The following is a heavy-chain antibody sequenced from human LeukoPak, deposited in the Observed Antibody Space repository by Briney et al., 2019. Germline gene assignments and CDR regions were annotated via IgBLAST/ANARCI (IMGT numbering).Heavy chain of an antibody. V-gene: IGHV4-59*12. Sequence: SETLSLTCTVSGGSISSCFWSWIRQPPGKGLEWIGYIYHSGSTYYNPSLKSRVTISVDRSKNQFSLKLSSVTAADTAVYYCARDISGSYVHAFDIWGQGTMVTVSS. D-gene: IGHD1-26*01. CDR1: GGSISSCF. CDR2: IYHSGST. CDR3: ARDISGSYVHAFDI. J-gene: IGHJ3*02.